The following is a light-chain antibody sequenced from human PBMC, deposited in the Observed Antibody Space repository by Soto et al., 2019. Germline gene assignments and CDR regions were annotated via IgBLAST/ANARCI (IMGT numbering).Light chain of an antibody. Sequence: DIRMTQSPSSLSASVGDRVTVTCRATEYIWNHLNWYQQKPGKAPTLLIFDASTLQSGVPSRFGGVGSGTDFTLTTSSLQPEDIATYYCQQSYNTPYAFGQGTKLDIK. CDR1: EYIWNH. J-gene: IGKJ2*01. CDR2: DAS. V-gene: IGKV1-39*01. CDR3: QQSYNTPYA.